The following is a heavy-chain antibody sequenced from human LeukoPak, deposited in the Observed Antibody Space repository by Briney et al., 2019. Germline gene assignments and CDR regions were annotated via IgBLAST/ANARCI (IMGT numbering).Heavy chain of an antibody. J-gene: IGHJ3*02. Sequence: SETLSLTCTVSGGSISSSSYYWGWIRQPPGKGLEWIGYIYYSGSTNYNPSLKSRVTISVDTSKNQFSLKLSSVTAADTAVYYCARHACSSTSCYGAFDIWGQGTMVTVSS. CDR1: GGSISSSSYY. CDR2: IYYSGST. CDR3: ARHACSSTSCYGAFDI. V-gene: IGHV4-61*05. D-gene: IGHD2-2*01.